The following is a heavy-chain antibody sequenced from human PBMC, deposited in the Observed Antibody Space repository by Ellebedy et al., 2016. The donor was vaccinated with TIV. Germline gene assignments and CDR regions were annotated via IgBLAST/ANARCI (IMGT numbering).Heavy chain of an antibody. J-gene: IGHJ3*02. D-gene: IGHD3-22*01. CDR1: GGSISSYY. CDR2: IYYSGST. CDR3: ARDSSASYYYENDAFDI. Sequence: SETLSLTCSVSGGSISSYYWSWIRQPPGKGLEWTGNIYYSGSTNYNPSLKSRVTISVDTSKNQFSLKLSSVTAADTAVFYCARDSSASYYYENDAFDIWGQGTMVTVSS. V-gene: IGHV4-59*01.